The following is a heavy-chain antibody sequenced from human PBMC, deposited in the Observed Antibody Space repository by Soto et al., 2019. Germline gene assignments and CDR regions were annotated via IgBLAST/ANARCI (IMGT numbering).Heavy chain of an antibody. V-gene: IGHV4-61*01. Sequence: TLSLTCTVSGGSFKSGSYSWSWIRQPPGKGLEWIGYVYHTGRTSYNPSLKSRVSISMDTSKNQFSLNLDSVTAADTAVYFCARAFAYFDSCGQGTLVTVSS. J-gene: IGHJ4*02. D-gene: IGHD3-3*01. CDR2: VYHTGRT. CDR1: GGSFKSGSYS. CDR3: ARAFAYFDS.